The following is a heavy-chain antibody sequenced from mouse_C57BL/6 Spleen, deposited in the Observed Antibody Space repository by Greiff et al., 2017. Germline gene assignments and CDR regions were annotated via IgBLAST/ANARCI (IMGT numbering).Heavy chain of an antibody. J-gene: IGHJ2*01. Sequence: VKLQESGPGLVAPSQCLSITCTVSGFSLTSYGVSWVRPPPGKGLEWLGVIWGDGSTNYHSALISSLGISKDNSKSHVSLKLNSVQTDDTVTYYCAKKGVYACDYWGQGTTLTVSS. D-gene: IGHD1-3*01. CDR1: GFSLTSYG. V-gene: IGHV2-3*01. CDR2: IWGDGST. CDR3: AKKGVYACDY.